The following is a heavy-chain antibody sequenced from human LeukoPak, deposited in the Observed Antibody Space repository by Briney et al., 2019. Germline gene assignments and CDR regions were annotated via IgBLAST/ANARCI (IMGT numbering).Heavy chain of an antibody. CDR3: AKAVRSMVTGGGYSDS. CDR2: LSGSGDSR. D-gene: IGHD3-10*01. J-gene: IGHJ4*02. Sequence: GGSLRLSCAASGFAFSNYAMSWVRQAPGKGLEWVSSLSGSGDSRYYADSVMGRFTISRDNSKNTLYLQMNSLRAEDTAVYYCAKAVRSMVTGGGYSDSWGQGTLVTVSS. CDR1: GFAFSNYA. V-gene: IGHV3-23*01.